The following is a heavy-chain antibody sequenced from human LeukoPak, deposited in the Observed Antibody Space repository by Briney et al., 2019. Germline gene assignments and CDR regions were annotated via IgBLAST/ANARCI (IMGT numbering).Heavy chain of an antibody. CDR1: GGTFSSYT. CDR3: AFDYYDSSGYSDY. CDR2: IIPILSIA. V-gene: IGHV1-69*02. D-gene: IGHD3-22*01. J-gene: IGHJ4*02. Sequence: SVKVSCKAPGGTFSSYTISWVRQAPGQGLEWMGRIIPILSIANYAQKFQGRVTITADKSTSTAYMELSSLRSEDTAVYYCAFDYYDSSGYSDYWGQGTLVTVSS.